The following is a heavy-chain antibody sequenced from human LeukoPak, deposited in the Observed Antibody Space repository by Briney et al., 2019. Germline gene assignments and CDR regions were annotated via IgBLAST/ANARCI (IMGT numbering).Heavy chain of an antibody. CDR2: IYYSGTT. D-gene: IGHD3-22*01. J-gene: IGHJ4*02. CDR1: GGSVSSGSYY. V-gene: IGHV4-61*01. CDR3: ARVPNYYDSSGLDY. Sequence: SETLSLTCTVSGGSVSSGSYYWSWIRQPPGKGLEWIGYIYYSGTTNYNPSLKSRVTISVDTSKNQFSQKLSSVTAADTAVYYCARVPNYYDSSGLDYWGQGTLVTVSS.